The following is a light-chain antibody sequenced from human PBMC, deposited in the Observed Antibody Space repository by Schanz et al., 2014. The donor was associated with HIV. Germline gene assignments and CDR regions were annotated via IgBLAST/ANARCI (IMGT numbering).Light chain of an antibody. CDR2: GAS. Sequence: EIVLTQSPGTLSLSPGERATLSCRASQSVSSGYFAWYQQKSGQAPRLLIYGASSRATGIPDRFSGSGSGTDFTLTISRLEPEDFAVYYCQQYGSSFGPGTKVEIK. CDR3: QQYGSS. V-gene: IGKV3-20*01. J-gene: IGKJ3*01. CDR1: QSVSSGY.